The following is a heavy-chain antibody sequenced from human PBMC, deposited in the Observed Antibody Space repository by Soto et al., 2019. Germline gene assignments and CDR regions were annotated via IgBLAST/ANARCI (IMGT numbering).Heavy chain of an antibody. J-gene: IGHJ5*02. CDR1: GYTFTGYY. V-gene: IGHV1-2*02. CDR2: INPNSGGT. CDR3: ARVRGYSSSWYEVDP. D-gene: IGHD6-13*01. Sequence: ASVKVSCKASGYTFTGYYMHWVRQAAGQGLEWMGWINPNSGGTNYAQKFQGRVTMTRDTSISTAYMELSRLRSDDTAVYYCARVRGYSSSWYEVDPWGQGTLVTVSS.